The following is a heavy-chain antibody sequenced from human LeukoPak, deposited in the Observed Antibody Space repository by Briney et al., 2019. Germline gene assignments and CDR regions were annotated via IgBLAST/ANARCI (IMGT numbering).Heavy chain of an antibody. CDR1: GGSISSYY. CDR2: IYYSGST. V-gene: IGHV4-59*08. J-gene: IGHJ5*02. Sequence: SETLSLTCTVSGGSISSYYWSWIRQPPGKGLEWIGYIYYSGSTNYNPSLKSRVTISVDTSKNQFSLKLSSVTAADTAVYYCARHTDTATVERVGWFDPWGQGTLVTVSS. CDR3: ARHTDTATVERVGWFDP. D-gene: IGHD5-18*01.